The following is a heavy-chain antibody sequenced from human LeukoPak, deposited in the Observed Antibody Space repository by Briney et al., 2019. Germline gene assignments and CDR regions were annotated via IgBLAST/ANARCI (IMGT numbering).Heavy chain of an antibody. J-gene: IGHJ4*02. V-gene: IGHV3-53*01. CDR2: IYPGGST. CDR3: AKARIQLWLGYFDY. Sequence: PGGSLRLSCAASGFTVSSIHMTWVRQAPGKGLEWVSVIYPGGSTYYADSVKGRFTISRDNSKNTLYLQMNSLRAEDTAVYYCAKARIQLWLGYFDYWGQGTLVTVSS. CDR1: GFTVSSIH. D-gene: IGHD5-18*01.